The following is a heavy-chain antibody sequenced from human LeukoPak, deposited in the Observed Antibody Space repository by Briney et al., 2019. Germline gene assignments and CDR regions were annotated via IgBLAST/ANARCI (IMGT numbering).Heavy chain of an antibody. V-gene: IGHV4-34*01. CDR3: ARHRQGIAAAGSPFDY. Sequence: TSSETLSLTFAVYGGSFSGYYWGWIRQPPGKGLEWIAEINHSGSTNYNPSLKSRVAISVDTSKNQFSLKLSSVTAADTAVYYCARHRQGIAAAGSPFDYWGQGTLVTVSS. D-gene: IGHD6-13*01. CDR1: GGSFSGYY. CDR2: INHSGST. J-gene: IGHJ4*02.